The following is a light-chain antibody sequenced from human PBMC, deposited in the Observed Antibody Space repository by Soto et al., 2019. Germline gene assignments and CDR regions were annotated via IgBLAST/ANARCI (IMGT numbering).Light chain of an antibody. V-gene: IGKV3-15*01. CDR2: SAS. CDR3: QQYYNWPPYT. CDR1: QSVDTN. Sequence: EVVMTQSPATLSVSPGDRATLSCRASQSVDTNVAWYQQKPGQAPRLLVHSASTRATGIPARFTGIGSRTDFTLTISGLQSDDFAVYYCQQYYNWPPYTFGQGTKLQIK. J-gene: IGKJ2*01.